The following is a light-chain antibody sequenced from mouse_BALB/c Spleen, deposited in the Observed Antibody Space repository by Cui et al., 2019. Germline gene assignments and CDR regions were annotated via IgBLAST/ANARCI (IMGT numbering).Light chain of an antibody. CDR3: QQWSSNPPT. V-gene: IGKV4-68*01. J-gene: IGKJ4*01. CDR1: SSVSY. Sequence: QLVLTQSPALMSASPVEKVTMTCSASSSVSYMYWYQQKPRSSPKPWIYLTSNLASGIPARFSGSGSGTSYSLTISSMEAEDAATYYCQQWSSNPPTFGSGTKLEIK. CDR2: LTS.